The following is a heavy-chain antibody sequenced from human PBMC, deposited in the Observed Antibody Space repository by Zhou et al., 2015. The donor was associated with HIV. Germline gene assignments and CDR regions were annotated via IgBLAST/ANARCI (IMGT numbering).Heavy chain of an antibody. CDR1: GGTFSSYA. D-gene: IGHD3-3*01. CDR2: IIPIFGTA. CDR3: ARDHIAGYRDYDFWSGSKHWYFDL. V-gene: IGHV1-69*01. J-gene: IGHJ2*01. Sequence: QVQLVQSGAEVKKPGSSVKVSCKASGGTFSSYAISWVRQAPGQGLEWMGGIIPIFGTANYAQKFQGRVTITADESTSTAYMELSSLRSEDTAVYYCARDHIAGYRDYDFWSGSKHWYFDLWGRGTLVTVSS.